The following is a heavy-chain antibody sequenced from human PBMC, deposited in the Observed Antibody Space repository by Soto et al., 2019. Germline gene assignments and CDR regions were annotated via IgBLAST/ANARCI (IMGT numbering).Heavy chain of an antibody. Sequence: GASVKVSCKASGGTFSSSAISWVRQAPGHGLEWMGGIIPNFGKANYAQKFHGRVTITADESTSTAYMELSSLRSEDTAVYYIAIADGSTYCSGTSCHYWYYCMDVWGQGTTVTVSS. CDR3: AIADGSTYCSGTSCHYWYYCMDV. CDR1: GGTFSSSA. D-gene: IGHD2-2*01. V-gene: IGHV1-69*13. CDR2: IIPNFGKA. J-gene: IGHJ6*02.